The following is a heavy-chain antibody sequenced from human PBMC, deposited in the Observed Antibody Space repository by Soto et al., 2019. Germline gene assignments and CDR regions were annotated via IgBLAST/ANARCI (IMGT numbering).Heavy chain of an antibody. CDR3: ASLVTVAGTPPYYYYGMDV. CDR1: GGTLSSYA. CDR2: IIPTFGTA. D-gene: IGHD6-19*01. Sequence: SVKVSCKASGGTLSSYAISSLRQAPGQGLEWMGGIIPTFGTANYAQKFQGRVTITADESTSTAYMELSSLRSEDTAVYYCASLVTVAGTPPYYYYGMDVWGQGTTVTVSS. V-gene: IGHV1-69*13. J-gene: IGHJ6*02.